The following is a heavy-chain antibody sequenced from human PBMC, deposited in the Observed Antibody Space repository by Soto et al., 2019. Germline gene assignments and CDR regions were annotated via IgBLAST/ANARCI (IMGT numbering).Heavy chain of an antibody. Sequence: SVKVSCKASGGTFSSYAISWVRQAPGQGLEWMGGIIPIFGTANYAQKFQGRVTITADESTSTAYMELGSLRSEDTAVYYCASTRGVIIPYYFDYWGQGTLVTVSS. V-gene: IGHV1-69*13. CDR1: GGTFSSYA. J-gene: IGHJ4*02. CDR2: IIPIFGTA. D-gene: IGHD3-10*01. CDR3: ASTRGVIIPYYFDY.